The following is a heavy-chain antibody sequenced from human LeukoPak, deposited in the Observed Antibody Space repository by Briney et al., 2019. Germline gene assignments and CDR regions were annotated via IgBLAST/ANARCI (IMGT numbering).Heavy chain of an antibody. CDR2: XSAYNGNT. CDR3: ARGDSSGYYYLFDY. Sequence: GASVKVSCKASGYTFTSYGISWVRQAPGQGLEXXXXXSAYNGNTNYAQKLQGRVTMTTDTSTSTAYMELRSLRSDDTAVYYCARGDSSGYYYLFDYWGQGTLVTVSS. J-gene: IGHJ4*02. CDR1: GYTFTSYG. V-gene: IGHV1-18*01. D-gene: IGHD3-22*01.